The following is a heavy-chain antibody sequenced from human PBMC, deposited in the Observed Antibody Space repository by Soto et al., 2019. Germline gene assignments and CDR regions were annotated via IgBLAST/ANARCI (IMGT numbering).Heavy chain of an antibody. CDR3: ARGAQNYYYFDY. CDR1: GFTFSSHW. J-gene: IGHJ4*02. CDR2: IYTDGSRA. V-gene: IGHV3-74*01. Sequence: EAQLVESGGGLVQPGGSLRLSCEASGFTFSSHWMHWVRQAPGKGLVWVSRIYTDGSRADYADSVKGRLTISRDNAKNTVYLQVNSLGAEDTAVYFCARGAQNYYYFDYWGQGTLVTVSS. D-gene: IGHD3-10*01.